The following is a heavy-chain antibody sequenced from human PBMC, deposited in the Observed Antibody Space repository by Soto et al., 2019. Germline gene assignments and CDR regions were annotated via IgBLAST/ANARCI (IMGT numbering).Heavy chain of an antibody. CDR2: ISSSASTI. J-gene: IGHJ4*02. CDR3: ASSLRRYDFWSGYYLDY. CDR1: GFTFSDYY. Sequence: QVQLVESGGGLVKPGGSLRLSCAASGFTFSDYYMSWIRQAPGKGLEWVSYISSSASTIYYADSVKGRFTISRENAKNSLYLQMNSLRAEDTAVYYCASSLRRYDFWSGYYLDYWGQGTLVTVSS. D-gene: IGHD3-3*01. V-gene: IGHV3-11*01.